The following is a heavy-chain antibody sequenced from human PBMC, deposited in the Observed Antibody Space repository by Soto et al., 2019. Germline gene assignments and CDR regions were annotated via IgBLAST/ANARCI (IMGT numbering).Heavy chain of an antibody. V-gene: IGHV4-31*03. CDR2: IYYRGRP. CDR3: ARESRYYDFWSGFHGTRSQYYYYGMDV. J-gene: IGHJ6*02. Sequence: SETLSLTCTVSGGSISSGGYYWSWLRQHPGKGLERLGYIYYRGRPYYNPSLTSRVTISVDTSKNQCSLKLSSVTAADTSVYYCARESRYYDFWSGFHGTRSQYYYYGMDVWGQGTTVTVSS. D-gene: IGHD3-3*01. CDR1: GGSISSGGYY.